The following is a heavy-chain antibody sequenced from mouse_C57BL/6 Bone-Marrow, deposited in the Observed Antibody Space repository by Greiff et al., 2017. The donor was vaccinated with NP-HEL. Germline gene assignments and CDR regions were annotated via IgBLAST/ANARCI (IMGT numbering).Heavy chain of an antibody. V-gene: IGHV1-72*01. CDR3: ARLNDGYWYFDV. J-gene: IGHJ1*03. Sequence: KPGRGLEWIGRIDPNSGGTKYNEKFKSKATLTVDKPSSTAYMQLSSLTSEDSAVYYCARLNDGYWYFDVWGTGTTVTVSS. D-gene: IGHD2-3*01. CDR2: IDPNSGGT.